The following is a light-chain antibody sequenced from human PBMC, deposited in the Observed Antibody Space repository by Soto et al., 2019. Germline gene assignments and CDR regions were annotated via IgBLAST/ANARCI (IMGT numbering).Light chain of an antibody. CDR3: TAWDDNLTVL. J-gene: IGLJ2*01. V-gene: IGLV1-47*01. CDR2: RNN. CDR1: SSNIGSNY. Sequence: QSVLTQPPSASGTPGQRVTISCSGSSSNIGSNYVYWYQQLPGTAPKLLIYRNNQRPSGVPDRFSGSKSGTSASLAISGLRSEDEGDYYCTAWDDNLTVLFGGGTKLTVL.